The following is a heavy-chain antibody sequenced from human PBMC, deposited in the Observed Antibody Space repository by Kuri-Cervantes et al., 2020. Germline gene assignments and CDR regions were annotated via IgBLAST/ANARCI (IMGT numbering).Heavy chain of an antibody. V-gene: IGHV4-39*07. CDR2: IYYSGST. D-gene: IGHD3-16*01. J-gene: IGHJ6*03. Sequence: SETLSLTCTVSGGSISSSSYYWGWIRQPPGKGLEWIGSIYYSGSTYYNSSLKSRVSISVDTSKNQFSLKLRSVTAADTAVYYCARGSRGRGYYYMDVWGKGTTVTVSS. CDR3: ARGSRGRGYYYMDV. CDR1: GGSISSSSYY.